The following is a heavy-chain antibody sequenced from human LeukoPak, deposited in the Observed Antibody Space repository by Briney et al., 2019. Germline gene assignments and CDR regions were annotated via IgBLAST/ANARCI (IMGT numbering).Heavy chain of an antibody. V-gene: IGHV3-23*01. Sequence: GGSLRLSWAASGFSFSSYAMSWVRQAPGKGLEWASGIGDSGESTYYADFVKGRFTISRDNSKNALYLQMNSLRAEDTAIYYCAKDLIAVAGTFDYWGQGTLVTVSS. CDR1: GFSFSSYA. D-gene: IGHD6-19*01. J-gene: IGHJ4*02. CDR2: IGDSGEST. CDR3: AKDLIAVAGTFDY.